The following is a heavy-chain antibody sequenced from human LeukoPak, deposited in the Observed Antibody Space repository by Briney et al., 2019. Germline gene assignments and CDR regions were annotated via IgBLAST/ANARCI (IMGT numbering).Heavy chain of an antibody. J-gene: IGHJ6*03. CDR3: AREVTVTRRNYYYYYYMDV. CDR2: VSPPGGGT. D-gene: IGHD4-17*01. CDR1: GFTFSNHG. V-gene: IGHV3-23*01. Sequence: PGGTLRLSCAASGFTFSNHGMNWVRQAPGKGLEWLSGVSPPGGGTYYADSVKGRFTISRDDSKNTLSLQMNSLRVEDTAVYYCAREVTVTRRNYYYYYYMDVWGKGTTVTVSS.